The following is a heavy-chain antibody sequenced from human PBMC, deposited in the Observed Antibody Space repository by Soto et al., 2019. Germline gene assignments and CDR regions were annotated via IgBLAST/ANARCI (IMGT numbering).Heavy chain of an antibody. CDR3: TTDRERWYDYVCGSYRYKWFAY. CDR1: GFTFSNAW. CDR2: IKSKTDGGTT. J-gene: IGHJ4*02. Sequence: EVQLVESGGGLVKPGGSLRLSCAASGFTFSNAWMSWVRQAPGKGLEWGGRIKSKTDGGTTDYAAPVKGRFTISRDDSKNTLYLQMNSLKTEDTAVYYCTTDRERWYDYVCGSYRYKWFAYLGQGTLVTVSS. V-gene: IGHV3-15*01. D-gene: IGHD3-16*02.